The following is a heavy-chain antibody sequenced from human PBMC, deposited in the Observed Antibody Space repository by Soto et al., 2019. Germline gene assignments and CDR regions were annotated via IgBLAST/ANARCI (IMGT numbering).Heavy chain of an antibody. CDR1: GYTFTSYG. CDR2: ISAYNGNT. V-gene: IGHV1-18*04. Sequence: QVQLVQSGAEVKKPGASVKVSCKASGYTFTSYGISWVRQAPGQGLEWMGWISAYNGNTNYAQKLQGRGTMTTDTSTSTAYMELRSLRSDDTAVYYCARVVVAATHHYYYYGMDVWGQGTTVTVSS. J-gene: IGHJ6*02. CDR3: ARVVVAATHHYYYYGMDV. D-gene: IGHD2-15*01.